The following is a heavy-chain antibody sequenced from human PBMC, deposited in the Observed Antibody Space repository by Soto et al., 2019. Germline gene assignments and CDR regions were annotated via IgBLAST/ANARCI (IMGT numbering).Heavy chain of an antibody. D-gene: IGHD5-12*01. CDR2: IIPILGIA. CDR3: AEGGYNNYYYYGMDV. J-gene: IGHJ6*02. V-gene: IGHV1-69*02. Sequence: VASVKVSCKASGGTFSSYTISWVRQAPGQGLEWMGRIIPILGIANYAQKFQGRVTITADKSTSTAYMELSSLRSEDTAVYYCAEGGYNNYYYYGMDVWGQGTTVTVSS. CDR1: GGTFSSYT.